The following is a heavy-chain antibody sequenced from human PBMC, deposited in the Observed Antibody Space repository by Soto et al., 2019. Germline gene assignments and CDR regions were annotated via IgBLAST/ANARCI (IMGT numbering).Heavy chain of an antibody. J-gene: IGHJ3*02. CDR2: INPNSGGT. V-gene: IGHV1-2*04. CDR1: GYTFTGYY. Sequence: ASVKVSCKASGYTFTGYYMHGVRQAPGQGLEWMGWINPNSGGTNYAQKFQGWVTMTRDTSISTAYMELSRLRSDDTAVYYCASSLFPLYAFDIWGQGTMVTVSS. CDR3: ASSLFPLYAFDI. D-gene: IGHD3-3*01.